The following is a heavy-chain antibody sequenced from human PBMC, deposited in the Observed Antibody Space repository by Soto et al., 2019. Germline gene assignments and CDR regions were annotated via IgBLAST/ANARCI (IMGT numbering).Heavy chain of an antibody. J-gene: IGHJ5*02. CDR1: GGARTSYP. CDR3: ETSPSPYNGIDL. Sequence: QVRLEQSGAEVKKPGSSVRDSCQASGGARTSYPIHWVRQAHGQGHEWMGVIDPMLDTSNLAEKFKARVTFPADASNKTVYMDLTSLRSDETAVYFCETSPSPYNGIDLWGQVALRTVSS. CDR2: IDPMLDTS. D-gene: IGHD2-21*01. V-gene: IGHV1-69*01.